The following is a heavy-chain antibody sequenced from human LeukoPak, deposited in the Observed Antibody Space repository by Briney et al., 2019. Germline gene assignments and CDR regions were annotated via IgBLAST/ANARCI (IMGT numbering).Heavy chain of an antibody. V-gene: IGHV3-48*03. CDR2: ISSSGSTI. CDR1: GFTFSSYE. J-gene: IGHJ6*02. CDR3: ARGGVYRPNYYYYYGMDV. D-gene: IGHD1-26*01. Sequence: GGSLRLSCAASGFTFSSYEMNWVRQAPGEGLEWVSCISSSGSTIYYADSVKGRFTISRDNAKNSLYLQMNSLRAEDTAVYYCARGGVYRPNYYYYYGMDVWGQGTTVTVSS.